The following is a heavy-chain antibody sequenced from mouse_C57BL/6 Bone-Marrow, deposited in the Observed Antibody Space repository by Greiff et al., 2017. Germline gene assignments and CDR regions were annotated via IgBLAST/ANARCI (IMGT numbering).Heavy chain of an antibody. Sequence: QAQLQQPGAELVKPGASVKLSCKASGYTFTSYWMQWVKQRPGQGLEWIGEIDPSDSYTNYNQKFKGKATLTVDTSSSTAYMQLSSLTSEDSAVYYCARGGYYFDYWGQGTTLTVSS. CDR2: IDPSDSYT. CDR3: ARGGYYFDY. CDR1: GYTFTSYW. J-gene: IGHJ2*01. V-gene: IGHV1-50*01.